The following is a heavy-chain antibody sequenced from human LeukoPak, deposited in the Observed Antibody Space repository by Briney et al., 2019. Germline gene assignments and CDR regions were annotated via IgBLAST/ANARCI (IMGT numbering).Heavy chain of an antibody. Sequence: SETLSLTCTVSGGSVSSGSYYWSWIRQPPGKGLEWIVYIYYSGSTNYNPSLKSRVTISVDTSKNQFSLKLSSVTAADTAVYYCARDKGDYDTSGSLFVFGGQGTLVTVSS. V-gene: IGHV4-61*01. D-gene: IGHD3-22*01. J-gene: IGHJ4*02. CDR1: GGSVSSGSYY. CDR2: IYYSGST. CDR3: ARDKGDYDTSGSLFVF.